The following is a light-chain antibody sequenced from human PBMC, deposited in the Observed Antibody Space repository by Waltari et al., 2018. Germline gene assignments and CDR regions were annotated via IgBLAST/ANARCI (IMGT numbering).Light chain of an antibody. CDR1: QSISSW. CDR2: DAS. CDR3: QQYNSYSYT. J-gene: IGKJ2*01. Sequence: DIQMTQSPSTLSASVGDRVTITCRASQSISSWVAWYQQRPGKAPKVLIYDASRLESGVPSRFSGSGSGTEFTRTISSLQPDDFATYYCQQYNSYSYTFGQGTKLEIK. V-gene: IGKV1-5*01.